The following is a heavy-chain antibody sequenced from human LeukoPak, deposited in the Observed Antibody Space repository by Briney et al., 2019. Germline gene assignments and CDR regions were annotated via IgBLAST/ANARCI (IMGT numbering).Heavy chain of an antibody. D-gene: IGHD1-26*01. Sequence: PSDTLSLTCTVSGGSISSYYWSWVRQPPEKGLEWIGYIYYSGSTNYNPSLKSRVTISVDTSKNQFSLQLTSVTAADTAVYFCTRGRSNFDYWGQGTLVTVSS. J-gene: IGHJ4*02. V-gene: IGHV4-59*07. CDR3: TRGRSNFDY. CDR1: GGSISSYY. CDR2: IYYSGST.